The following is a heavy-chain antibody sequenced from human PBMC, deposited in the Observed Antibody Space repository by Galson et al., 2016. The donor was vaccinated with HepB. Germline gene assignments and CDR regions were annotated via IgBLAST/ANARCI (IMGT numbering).Heavy chain of an antibody. D-gene: IGHD6-13*01. V-gene: IGHV4-4*02. Sequence: LSLTCAVSNGSIISSNWWNWVRQPPGKGLEWIGEIYHSGSTNYNPSLTSRVTISIDKSRNQFSLRLTSVTAADTAVYYCAALVSSWSQLDYWGQGTLVTVSS. CDR2: IYHSGST. J-gene: IGHJ4*02. CDR3: AALVSSWSQLDY. CDR1: NGSIISSNW.